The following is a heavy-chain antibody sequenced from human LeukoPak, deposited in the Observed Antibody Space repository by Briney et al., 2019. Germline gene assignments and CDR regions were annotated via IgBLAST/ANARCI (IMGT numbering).Heavy chain of an antibody. D-gene: IGHD6-19*01. Sequence: SETLSLTCAVSGGSLNSSNWWSWVRQPPGKGREGIAEIYHSGSTNYNPSLKSRVTISVDKSKNQFSLKLSSVTAADTAVYYCARDRSGWYDGFDPWGQGTLVTVSS. V-gene: IGHV4-4*02. CDR1: GGSLNSSNW. J-gene: IGHJ5*02. CDR3: ARDRSGWYDGFDP. CDR2: IYHSGST.